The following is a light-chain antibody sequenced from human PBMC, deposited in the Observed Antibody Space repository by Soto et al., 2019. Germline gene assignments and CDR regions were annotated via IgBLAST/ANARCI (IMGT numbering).Light chain of an antibody. CDR2: DAS. J-gene: IGKJ1*01. CDR1: QSVSSY. CDR3: QQRSNWPTLT. V-gene: IGKV3-11*01. Sequence: EIVLTQSPATLSLSPGERATLSCRASQSVSSYLAWYQQKPGQAPRLLIYDASNRATGIPARFSGSGSGTDFTITISSLEPEDFAVYYCQQRSNWPTLTFGQGTKVEIK.